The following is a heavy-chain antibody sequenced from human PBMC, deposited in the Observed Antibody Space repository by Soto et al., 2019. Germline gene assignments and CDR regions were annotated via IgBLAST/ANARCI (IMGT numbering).Heavy chain of an antibody. Sequence: EVQLLESGGGLVQPGGSLRLSCAASGFTFSSYVMTWVRQAPGKGLEWVSSISGSAYITYYADSVKGRFTISRDNSKNTLSLQMSSLRAEDTAVYYCAKDGSYYDNPTESDYWGQGTLVTVSS. CDR2: ISGSAYIT. J-gene: IGHJ4*02. D-gene: IGHD3-22*01. CDR3: AKDGSYYDNPTESDY. V-gene: IGHV3-23*01. CDR1: GFTFSSYV.